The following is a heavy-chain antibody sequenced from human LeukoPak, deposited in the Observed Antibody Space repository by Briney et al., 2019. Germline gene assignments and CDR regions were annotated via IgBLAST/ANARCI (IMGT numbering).Heavy chain of an antibody. CDR2: IKQDGSEK. V-gene: IGHV3-7*01. Sequence: GGSLRLSCAASGFTFSSYWLSWVRQAPGKGLEWVANIKQDGSEKYYVDSVKGRFTISRDNAKNSLYLQMNSLRAEDTAVYYCARDTYYDFWSGCLTYYGMDVWGQGTTVTVSS. CDR1: GFTFSSYW. CDR3: ARDTYYDFWSGCLTYYGMDV. D-gene: IGHD3-3*01. J-gene: IGHJ6*02.